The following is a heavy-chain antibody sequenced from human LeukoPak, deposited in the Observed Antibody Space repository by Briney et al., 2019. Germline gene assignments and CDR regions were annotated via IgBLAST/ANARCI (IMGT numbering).Heavy chain of an antibody. Sequence: GGSLRLSCAASGFTVSSNYMSWVRQAPGKGLEWVSVIYSGGSTYYADSVKGRFTISRDNSKNTLYLQMNSLRAEDTAVYYCASSLNYYDSSGYYHDYWGQGTLVTVSS. V-gene: IGHV3-53*01. CDR2: IYSGGST. J-gene: IGHJ4*02. CDR3: ASSLNYYDSSGYYHDY. CDR1: GFTVSSNY. D-gene: IGHD3-22*01.